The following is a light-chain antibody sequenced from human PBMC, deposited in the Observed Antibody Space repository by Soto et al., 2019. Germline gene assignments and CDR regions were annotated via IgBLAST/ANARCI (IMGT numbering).Light chain of an antibody. CDR3: QHYNSYPWT. V-gene: IGKV1-5*03. Sequence: IQMTHSPSTLSAPVGNRVTIICRSSQSISSWLAWYQQKPGKAPKLLIYKASSLESGVPSRFSGSGSGTEFSLTISSLQPDDFATYYCQHYNSYPWTFGQGTKVDIK. CDR2: KAS. CDR1: QSISSW. J-gene: IGKJ1*01.